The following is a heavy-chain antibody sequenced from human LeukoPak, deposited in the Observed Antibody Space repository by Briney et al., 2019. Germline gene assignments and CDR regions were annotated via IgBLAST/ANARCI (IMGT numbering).Heavy chain of an antibody. V-gene: IGHV3-30*02. CDR1: GFTFSSYG. Sequence: GGSLRLSCAASGFTFSSYGMHWVRQAPGKGLEWVAFIRYDGSNKYYADSVKGRFTISRDNSKNTLYLQMNSLRAEDTAVYYCANGGWHYDSSGYYDYWGQGTLVTVSS. CDR3: ANGGWHYDSSGYYDY. J-gene: IGHJ4*02. D-gene: IGHD3-22*01. CDR2: IRYDGSNK.